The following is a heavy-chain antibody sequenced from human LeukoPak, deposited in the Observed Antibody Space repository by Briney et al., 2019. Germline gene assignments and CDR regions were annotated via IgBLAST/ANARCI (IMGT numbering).Heavy chain of an antibody. CDR3: ATGGLYDSSGYYRLTYDY. Sequence: ASVKVSCKVSGYTLTELSMHWVRQAPGKGLEWMGGFDPEDGETIYAQKFQGRVTMTEDTSTDTAYMELSSLRSEDTAVYYCATGGLYDSSGYYRLTYDYWGQGTLVTVSS. CDR1: GYTLTELS. D-gene: IGHD3-22*01. CDR2: FDPEDGET. V-gene: IGHV1-24*01. J-gene: IGHJ4*02.